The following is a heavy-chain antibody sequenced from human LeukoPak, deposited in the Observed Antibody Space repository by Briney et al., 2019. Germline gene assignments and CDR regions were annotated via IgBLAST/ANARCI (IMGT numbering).Heavy chain of an antibody. Sequence: GGSLRLSCVASGFTFDHYGMHWVRQAPGKGLEWVAVIWHDGSSQYYADSVKGRFTISRDNSMNTLYLQMNSLRAEDTAVYYFAKDAHRAFDCSNSLEYWGQGTLVTVSS. V-gene: IGHV3-33*06. D-gene: IGHD4-11*01. J-gene: IGHJ4*02. CDR3: AKDAHRAFDCSNSLEY. CDR2: IWHDGSSQ. CDR1: GFTFDHYG.